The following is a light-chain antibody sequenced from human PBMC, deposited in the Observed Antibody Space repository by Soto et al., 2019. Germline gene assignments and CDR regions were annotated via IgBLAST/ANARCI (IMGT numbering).Light chain of an antibody. V-gene: IGKV1-5*03. CDR3: QHYNSDSEA. CDR2: KAS. CDR1: QGLSSG. J-gene: IGKJ1*01. Sequence: DIQMTQSPSTLSASVGDRVTITCRASQGLSSGLAWYQQKPGKVPKLLIYKASTLKCGVPSRFSGSGSGTEFTLTISSLQPDDFATYYCQHYNSDSEAFGQGTKVDI.